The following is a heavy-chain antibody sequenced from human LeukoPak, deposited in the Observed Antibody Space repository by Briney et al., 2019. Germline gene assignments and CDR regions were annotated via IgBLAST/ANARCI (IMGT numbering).Heavy chain of an antibody. V-gene: IGHV4-34*01. CDR1: GGSFSGYY. J-gene: IGHJ6*02. Sequence: SKTLSLTCAVYGGSFSGYYWSWIRQPPGKGLEWIGEIDHSGSTNYNPSLKSRVTISVDTSKNQFSLKLSSVTAADTAVYYCARGRGSGWYGRNYGMDVWGQGTTVTVSS. CDR3: ARGRGSGWYGRNYGMDV. D-gene: IGHD6-19*01. CDR2: IDHSGST.